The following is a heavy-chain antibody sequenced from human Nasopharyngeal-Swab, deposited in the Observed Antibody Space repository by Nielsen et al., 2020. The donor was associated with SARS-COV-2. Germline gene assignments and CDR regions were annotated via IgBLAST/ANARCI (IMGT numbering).Heavy chain of an antibody. V-gene: IGHV1-18*01. CDR1: GYTFTSYG. CDR3: ARAKRRGYSYSWDYYYYMDV. Sequence: ASVKVSCKASGYTFTSYGISWVRQAPGQGLEWMGWISAYNGNTNYAQKLQGRVTMTTDTSTSTAYMELRSLRSDDTAVYYCARAKRRGYSYSWDYYYYMDVWGKGTTVTVSS. D-gene: IGHD5-18*01. J-gene: IGHJ6*03. CDR2: ISAYNGNT.